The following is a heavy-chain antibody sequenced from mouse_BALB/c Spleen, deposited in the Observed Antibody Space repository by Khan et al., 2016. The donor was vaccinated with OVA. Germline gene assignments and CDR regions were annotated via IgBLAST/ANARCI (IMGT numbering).Heavy chain of an antibody. D-gene: IGHD1-1*01. J-gene: IGHJ1*01. CDR1: GYTFSSYW. Sequence: QVQLQQSGAELMKPGASVKISCKATGYTFSSYWIEWVKQRPGHGLEWIGEILPGSGSTNYNEKFKGKATFTADASSNPAYMQLSSLTAEDSADYYCARNYGSSYDWYFDVWGAGTTVTVSS. CDR2: ILPGSGST. V-gene: IGHV1-9*01. CDR3: ARNYGSSYDWYFDV.